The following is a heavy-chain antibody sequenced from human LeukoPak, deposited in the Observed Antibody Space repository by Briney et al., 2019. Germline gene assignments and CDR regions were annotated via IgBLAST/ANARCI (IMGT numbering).Heavy chain of an antibody. CDR1: GGSICSYY. Sequence: RSETLSLTCTVSGGSICSYYWSWIRQPPGKGLEWIGYIYYSGSTNYNPSLKSRVTISVDTSKNQFSLKLSSVTAADTAVYYCARDRGQLAGGDAFDIWGQGTMVTVSS. V-gene: IGHV4-59*12. D-gene: IGHD6-6*01. CDR3: ARDRGQLAGGDAFDI. CDR2: IYYSGST. J-gene: IGHJ3*02.